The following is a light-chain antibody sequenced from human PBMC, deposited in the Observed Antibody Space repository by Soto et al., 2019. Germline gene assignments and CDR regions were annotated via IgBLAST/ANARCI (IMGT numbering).Light chain of an antibody. CDR3: TSFTSGSTPYV. Sequence: QPASVSGSPGQSITISCTGTSSDVGGYNYVSWYQQHPGKAPKLMIYDVSNRPSGVSNRFSGSKSGNTASLTISGLQAEDEADYYCTSFTSGSTPYVFGTGTKLTVL. J-gene: IGLJ1*01. V-gene: IGLV2-14*01. CDR1: SSDVGGYNY. CDR2: DVS.